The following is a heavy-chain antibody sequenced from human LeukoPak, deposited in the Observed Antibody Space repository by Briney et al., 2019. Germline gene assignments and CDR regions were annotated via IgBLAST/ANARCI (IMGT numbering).Heavy chain of an antibody. CDR3: ARGQGYCSGGRCPRPGVWFDP. J-gene: IGHJ5*02. CDR1: GGSISSSSYY. CDR2: IYYSGST. V-gene: IGHV4-39*07. Sequence: KPSETLSLTCTVSGGSISSSSYYWGWIRQPPGKGLEWIGSIYYSGSTYYNPSLKSRVTISVDTSKNQFSLKMNSVTAADTAVYYCARGQGYCSGGRCPRPGVWFDPWGQGTLVTVSS. D-gene: IGHD2-15*01.